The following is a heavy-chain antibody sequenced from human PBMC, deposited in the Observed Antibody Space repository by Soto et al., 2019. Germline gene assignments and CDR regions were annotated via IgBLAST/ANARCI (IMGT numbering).Heavy chain of an antibody. CDR2: IKQDGSEK. CDR1: GFTFSSYW. J-gene: IGHJ4*02. CDR3: ARQGAALRPFDY. Sequence: ESGGGLVQPGGSLRLSCAVSGFTFSSYWMSWVRQAPGKGLEWVANIKQDGSEKYYVDSVKGRFTISRDNAKNSLYLQMDSLRAEDTAVYYCARQGAALRPFDYWGQGTLVTVSS. D-gene: IGHD3-16*01. V-gene: IGHV3-7*03.